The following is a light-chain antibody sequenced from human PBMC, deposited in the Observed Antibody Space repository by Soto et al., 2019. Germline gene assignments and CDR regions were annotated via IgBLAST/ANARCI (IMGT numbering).Light chain of an antibody. V-gene: IGLV2-23*01. CDR1: SSNVGSYNL. J-gene: IGLJ3*02. Sequence: QSALTQTASVSASPGQSITISCSATSSNVGSYNLVSWYQHYPGKAPKLIIYEGSRRPSGVSDRFSGSKSGNTASLIISGLQAEDEADYYCCSYATSRTLVFGGGTKLTVL. CDR2: EGS. CDR3: CSYATSRTLV.